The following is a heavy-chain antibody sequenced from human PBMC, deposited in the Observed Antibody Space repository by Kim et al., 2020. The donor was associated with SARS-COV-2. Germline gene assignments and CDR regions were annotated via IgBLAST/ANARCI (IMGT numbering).Heavy chain of an antibody. CDR3: ARALRYFDWLSSGSPNAADV. Sequence: GGSLRLSCAASGFTFSDYYMSWIRQAPGKGLEWVSYISSSSSYTNYADSVKGRFTISRDNAKNSLYLQMNSLRAEDTAVYYCARALRYFDWLSSGSPNAADVWGQGTTVTVSS. D-gene: IGHD3-9*01. CDR2: ISSSSSYT. J-gene: IGHJ6*02. V-gene: IGHV3-11*03. CDR1: GFTFSDYY.